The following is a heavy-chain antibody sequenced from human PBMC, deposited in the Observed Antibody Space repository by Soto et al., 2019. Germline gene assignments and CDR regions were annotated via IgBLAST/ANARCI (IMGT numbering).Heavy chain of an antibody. D-gene: IGHD4-4*01. J-gene: IGHJ6*02. V-gene: IGHV3-30*04. Sequence: GGSLRLSCAASGFTFSSYAMHWVRQAPGKGLEWVAVISYDGSNKYYADSVKGRFTISRDNSKNTLYLQMNSLRAEDTAVYYCARDLYSNYDYYYYGMDVWGQGTTVTVSS. CDR3: ARDLYSNYDYYYYGMDV. CDR1: GFTFSSYA. CDR2: ISYDGSNK.